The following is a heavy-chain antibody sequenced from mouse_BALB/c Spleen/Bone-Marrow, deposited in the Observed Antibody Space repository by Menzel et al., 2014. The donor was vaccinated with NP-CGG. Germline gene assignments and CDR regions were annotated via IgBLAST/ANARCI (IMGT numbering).Heavy chain of an antibody. D-gene: IGHD2-14*01. V-gene: IGHV1S130*01. Sequence: QVQLQQSGSGLVRPGASVKLSCKASGYTFTNSWMHWAKQRPGQGLEWIGEIHPNSGNSNYNEKFKGKATLTVDTSSSTVYVDSSSLTSEDSAVYYCERLHRYAYYFDDWGQGTPLTVSS. J-gene: IGHJ2*01. CDR3: ERLHRYAYYFDD. CDR2: IHPNSGNS. CDR1: GYTFTNSW.